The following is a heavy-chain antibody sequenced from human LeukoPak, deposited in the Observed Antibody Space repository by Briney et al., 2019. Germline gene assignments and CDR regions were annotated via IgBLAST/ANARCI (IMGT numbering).Heavy chain of an antibody. CDR2: INHSGST. D-gene: IGHD4-17*01. Sequence: PSETLSLTCAVYGGSFSGYHWSWIRQPPGKGLEWIGEINHSGSTNYNPSLKSRVTISVDTSKNQFSLKLSSVTAADTAVYYCARAGVYGDYGYWGQGTLVTVSS. CDR1: GGSFSGYH. CDR3: ARAGVYGDYGY. J-gene: IGHJ4*02. V-gene: IGHV4-34*01.